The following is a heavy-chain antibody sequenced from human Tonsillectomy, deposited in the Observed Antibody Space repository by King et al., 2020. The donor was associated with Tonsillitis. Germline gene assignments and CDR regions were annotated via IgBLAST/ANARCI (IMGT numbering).Heavy chain of an antibody. D-gene: IGHD3-22*01. CDR1: GFTFSAYN. Sequence: VQLVESGGGLVKPGGSLRLSCAASGFTFSAYNMNWVRQAPRKGLEWVSSISSSSSYIYYADSVKGRFTISRDNAKNSLYLQMDSLRAEDTAVYYCARDNHYDSSGDAFDIWGQGTMVTVSS. CDR3: ARDNHYDSSGDAFDI. J-gene: IGHJ3*02. CDR2: ISSSSSYI. V-gene: IGHV3-21*01.